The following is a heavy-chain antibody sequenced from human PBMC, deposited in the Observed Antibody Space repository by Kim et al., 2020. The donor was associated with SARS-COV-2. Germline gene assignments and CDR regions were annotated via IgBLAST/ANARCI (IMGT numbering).Heavy chain of an antibody. CDR3: VKVYSSSFYYYYGMDV. Sequence: SVNGRFTISRDNAKNTLYRKMNSLRAEDTAVFYCVKVYSSSFYYYYGMDVWGQGTTVTVSS. J-gene: IGHJ6*02. D-gene: IGHD6-6*01. V-gene: IGHV3-23*01.